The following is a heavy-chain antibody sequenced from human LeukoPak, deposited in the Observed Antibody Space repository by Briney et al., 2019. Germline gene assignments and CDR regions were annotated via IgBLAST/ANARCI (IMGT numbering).Heavy chain of an antibody. CDR1: GGTFSSYA. J-gene: IGHJ4*02. D-gene: IGHD3-22*01. CDR2: IIPIFGTA. CDR3: ARYVRNYDDSSGYYRQDYYFDY. Sequence: ASVKVSCKASGGTFSSYAISWVRQAPGQGLEWMGGIIPIFGTANYAQKFQGRVTITADESTSTAYMELSSLRSEDTAVYYCARYVRNYDDSSGYYRQDYYFDYWGQGTLVTVSS. V-gene: IGHV1-69*01.